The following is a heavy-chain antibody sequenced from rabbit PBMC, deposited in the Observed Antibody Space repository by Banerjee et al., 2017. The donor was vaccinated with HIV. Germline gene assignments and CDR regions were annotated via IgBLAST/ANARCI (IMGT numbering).Heavy chain of an antibody. Sequence: QEQLVESGGGLVQPEGSLTLTCTASGFSFSGDYDMCWVRQAPGKGLEWIACIDADTDSADYATWAKGRFTISKTSSTTVTLQMTSLTAADTATYFCARKGTFSGRYWLRGQGTLVTVS. CDR1: GFSFSGDYD. D-gene: IGHD1-1*01. V-gene: IGHV1S45*01. J-gene: IGHJ3*01. CDR3: ARKGTFSGRYWL. CDR2: IDADTDSA.